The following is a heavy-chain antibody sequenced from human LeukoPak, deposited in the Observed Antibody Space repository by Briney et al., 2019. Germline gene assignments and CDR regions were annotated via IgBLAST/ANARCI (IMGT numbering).Heavy chain of an antibody. J-gene: IGHJ5*02. CDR1: GGSTSGYY. Sequence: SETLSLTCTVSGGSTSGYYWSWVRQSPEKGLESIGFIYSTGSTSYNPSLKSRVTISIDTSKNQFSLKLSSVTAADTAVYYCARGLGTANCSSTSCYVQTIFDPWGQGTLVTVSS. V-gene: IGHV4-59*12. D-gene: IGHD2-2*01. CDR2: IYSTGST. CDR3: ARGLGTANCSSTSCYVQTIFDP.